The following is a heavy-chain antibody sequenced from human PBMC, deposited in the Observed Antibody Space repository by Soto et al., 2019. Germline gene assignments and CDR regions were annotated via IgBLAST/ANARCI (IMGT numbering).Heavy chain of an antibody. Sequence: QVQLVESGGGVVQPGRSLRLSCAASGFTFSSYAMHWVRQAPGKGLEWVAVISYDGSNKYYADSVKGRFTISRDNSKNTLYLQMNSLRSEDTAVYYCARDVLYSSGPVAYYLDYWGQGTLVTVSS. CDR3: ARDVLYSSGPVAYYLDY. CDR2: ISYDGSNK. J-gene: IGHJ4*02. CDR1: GFTFSSYA. V-gene: IGHV3-30-3*01. D-gene: IGHD6-19*01.